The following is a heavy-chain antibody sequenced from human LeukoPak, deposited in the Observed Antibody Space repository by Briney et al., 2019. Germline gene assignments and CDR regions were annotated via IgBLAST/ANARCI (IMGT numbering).Heavy chain of an antibody. Sequence: GASVKVSCKASGGTFSSYAIGWVRQAPGQGLEWMGGIIPIFGTANYAQKFQGRVTITTDESTSTAYMELSSLRSEDAAVYYCARGEETMGATTSYYYYYYMDVWGKGTTVTVSS. V-gene: IGHV1-69*05. CDR1: GGTFSSYA. CDR3: ARGEETMGATTSYYYYYYMDV. CDR2: IIPIFGTA. D-gene: IGHD1-26*01. J-gene: IGHJ6*03.